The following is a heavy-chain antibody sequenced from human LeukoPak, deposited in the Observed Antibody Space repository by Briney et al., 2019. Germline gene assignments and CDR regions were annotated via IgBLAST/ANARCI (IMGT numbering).Heavy chain of an antibody. CDR2: IYYSGST. V-gene: IGHV4-59*01. J-gene: IGHJ3*02. CDR3: ARSDYHNSGSHTVFDAFDI. D-gene: IGHD3-10*01. CDR1: GGSISSYY. Sequence: SETLFLTCTVSGGSISSYYWSWIRQPPGKGLEWIGYIYYSGSTNYNPSLKSRVTISVDTSKNQFSLKLSSVTAADTAMYYCARSDYHNSGSHTVFDAFDIWGQGTRVTVSS.